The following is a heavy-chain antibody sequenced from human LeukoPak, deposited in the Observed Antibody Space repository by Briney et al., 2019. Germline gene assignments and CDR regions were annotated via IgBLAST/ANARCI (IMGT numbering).Heavy chain of an antibody. CDR2: INPNSGGT. Sequence: ASVKVSCKASGYTFTGYYVHWVRQAPGPGLEWMGRINPNSGGTNYAQKFQGRVTMTRDTAISTAYMELSRLRSDDPAVYYCARDLDYYGSGSYGDWGQGTLVTVSS. D-gene: IGHD3-10*01. CDR3: ARDLDYYGSGSYGD. CDR1: GYTFTGYY. V-gene: IGHV1-2*06. J-gene: IGHJ4*02.